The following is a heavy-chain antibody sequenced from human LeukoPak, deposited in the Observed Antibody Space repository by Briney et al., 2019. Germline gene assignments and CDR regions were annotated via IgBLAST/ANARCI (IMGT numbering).Heavy chain of an antibody. CDR2: MNPNSGNT. Sequence: GASVKVSCKASGYTFTSYDINWVRQATGQGLEWMGWMNPNSGNTGYAQKFQGRVTMTRNTSISTAYMALSSLRSEDTAVYYCARGRKQLLRYYCYYYLDVWGKGTTVTVSS. V-gene: IGHV1-8*01. CDR1: GYTFTSYD. CDR3: ARGRKQLLRYYCYYYLDV. J-gene: IGHJ6*03. D-gene: IGHD2-2*01.